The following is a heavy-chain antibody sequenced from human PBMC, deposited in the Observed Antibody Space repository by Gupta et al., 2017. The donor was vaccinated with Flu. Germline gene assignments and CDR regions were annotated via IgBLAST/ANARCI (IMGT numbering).Heavy chain of an antibody. D-gene: IGHD2-15*01. V-gene: IGHV1-69*01. CDR1: GGTSSYFA. J-gene: IGHJ4*02. Sequence: QEQLVQSGAEVKKPGTSVKVFCKASGGTSSYFAISWVRQAPGQGLEWMGGIIPIFGTAKYAQKFQGRVTITADDSTYTTYMELKSLRSEDTAVYYCARRGGRHCSGGSCYWGFDYWGQGTLVTVSS. CDR2: IIPIFGTA. CDR3: ARRGGRHCSGGSCYWGFDY.